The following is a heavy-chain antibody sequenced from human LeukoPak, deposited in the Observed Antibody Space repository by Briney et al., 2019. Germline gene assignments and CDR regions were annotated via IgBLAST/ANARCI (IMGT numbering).Heavy chain of an antibody. D-gene: IGHD4/OR15-4a*01. V-gene: IGHV4-38-2*02. CDR1: GYSISSGYY. CDR2: IYYSGST. Sequence: SETLSLTCTVSGYSISSGYYWGWIRQPPGKGLEWIGSIYYSGSTYYNPSLKSRVTISVDTSKNQFSLKLSSVTAADTAVYYCARVLPNDAFDIWGQGTMVTVSS. J-gene: IGHJ3*02. CDR3: ARVLPNDAFDI.